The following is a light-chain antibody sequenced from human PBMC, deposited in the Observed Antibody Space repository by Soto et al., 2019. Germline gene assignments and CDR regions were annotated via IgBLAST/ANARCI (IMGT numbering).Light chain of an antibody. J-gene: IGLJ1*01. CDR1: SSDVGGYNY. Sequence: ALTQPASVSGSPGQSITISCTGTSSDVGGYNYVAWYQQHPGKVPRLMIYEVSNRPSGVSNRFSGSKSGSTASLTISGLQAEDEADYYCISYTSSSTSYVFGTGTKVTVL. CDR2: EVS. CDR3: ISYTSSSTSYV. V-gene: IGLV2-14*01.